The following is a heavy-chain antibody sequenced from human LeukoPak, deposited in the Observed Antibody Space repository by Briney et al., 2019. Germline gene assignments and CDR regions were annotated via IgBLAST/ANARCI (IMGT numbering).Heavy chain of an antibody. J-gene: IGHJ4*02. CDR1: GFTFSSYA. V-gene: IGHV3-23*01. Sequence: GGSLRLSCAASGFTFSSYAMSWVRQAPGKGLEWVSAISGGGGSTYYADSVRGRFTVSRDNSKNTLYLQMNSLRAEDTAVYYCAKTQSSGIVVVPAAMPFDYWGQGTLVTVSS. CDR2: ISGGGGST. CDR3: AKTQSSGIVVVPAAMPFDY. D-gene: IGHD2-2*01.